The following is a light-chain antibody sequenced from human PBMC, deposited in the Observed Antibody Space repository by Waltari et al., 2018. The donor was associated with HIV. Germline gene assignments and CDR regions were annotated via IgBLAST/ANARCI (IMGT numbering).Light chain of an antibody. CDR3: QQYNSDFYT. CDR1: QDVNNW. J-gene: IGKJ3*01. V-gene: IGKV1-5*03. Sequence: DIQMTQSPSTLPASVGDRVTITCRASQDVNNWLAWYQQKSGRAPKPLIHKASNLEQGVPSRFSGSASGTVFTLIIDSLQPDDFATYYCQQYNSDFYTFGPGTKLEMK. CDR2: KAS.